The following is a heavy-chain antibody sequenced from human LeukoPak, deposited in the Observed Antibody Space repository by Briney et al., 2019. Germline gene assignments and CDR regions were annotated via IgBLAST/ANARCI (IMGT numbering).Heavy chain of an antibody. J-gene: IGHJ4*02. CDR1: GGSISSSSYY. V-gene: IGHV4-39*01. Sequence: SETLSLTCTVSGGSISSSSYYWGWIRQPPGKGLEWIGSIYYSGSTYYNPSLKSRDTISVDTSKNQFSLKLSSVTAADTAVYYCASGLAAAGTGPAGYWGQGTLVTVSS. D-gene: IGHD6-13*01. CDR3: ASGLAAAGTGPAGY. CDR2: IYYSGST.